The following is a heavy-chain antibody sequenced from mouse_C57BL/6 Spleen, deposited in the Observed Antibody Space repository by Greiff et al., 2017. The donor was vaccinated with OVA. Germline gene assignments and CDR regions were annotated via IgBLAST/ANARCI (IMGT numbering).Heavy chain of an antibody. J-gene: IGHJ4*01. D-gene: IGHD2-3*01. Sequence: EVQRVESGEGLVKPGGSLKLSCAASGFTFSSYAMSWVRQTPEKRLEWVAYISSGGDYIYYADTVKGRFTISRDNARNTLYLQMSSLKSEDTAMYYCTRDGAPGAMDYWGQGTSVTVSS. CDR3: TRDGAPGAMDY. V-gene: IGHV5-9-1*02. CDR1: GFTFSSYA. CDR2: ISSGGDYI.